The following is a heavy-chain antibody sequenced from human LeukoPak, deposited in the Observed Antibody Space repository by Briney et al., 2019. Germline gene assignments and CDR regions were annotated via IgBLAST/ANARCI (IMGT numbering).Heavy chain of an antibody. V-gene: IGHV1-69*06. CDR2: IIPIFGTA. D-gene: IGHD6-19*01. J-gene: IGHJ4*02. CDR3: ASISGYSSGWYGC. Sequence: SVKVSCKASGGTFSSYAISWVRQAPGQGLEWMGGIIPIFGTANYAQKFQGRVTITADKSTSTAYMELSSLRSEDTAVYYCASISGYSSGWYGCWGQGTLVTVSS. CDR1: GGTFSSYA.